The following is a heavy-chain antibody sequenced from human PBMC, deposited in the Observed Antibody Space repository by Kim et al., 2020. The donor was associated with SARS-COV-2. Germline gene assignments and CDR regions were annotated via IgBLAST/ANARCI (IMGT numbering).Heavy chain of an antibody. CDR1: GFTFSDYY. CDR3: ARDGYDFWSGYSMPTTNSGMDV. V-gene: IGHV3-11*05. Sequence: GGSLRLSCAASGFTFSDYYMSWIRQAPGKGLEWVSYISSSSSYTNYADSVKGRFTISRDNAKNSLYLQMNSLRAEDTAVYYCARDGYDFWSGYSMPTTNSGMDVWGQGTTVTVSS. J-gene: IGHJ6*02. D-gene: IGHD3-3*01. CDR2: ISSSSSYT.